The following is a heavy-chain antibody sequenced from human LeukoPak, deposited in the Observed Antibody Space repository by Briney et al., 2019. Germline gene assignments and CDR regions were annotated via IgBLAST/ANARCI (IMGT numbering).Heavy chain of an antibody. Sequence: PSETLSLTCAVSGYSISSSYYWSWIRQPAGKGLEWIGRIYTSGSTNYNPSLKSRVTISVDTSKNQFSLKLSSVTAADTAVYYCARHVSSGSPSYYFDYWGQGTLVPVSS. CDR3: ARHVSSGSPSYYFDY. CDR1: GYSISSSYY. J-gene: IGHJ4*02. CDR2: IYTSGST. V-gene: IGHV4-61*02. D-gene: IGHD3-10*01.